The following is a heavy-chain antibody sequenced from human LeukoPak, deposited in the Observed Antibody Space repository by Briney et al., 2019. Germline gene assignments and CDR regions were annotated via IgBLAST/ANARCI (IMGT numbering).Heavy chain of an antibody. Sequence: PGGSLRLSCAASGFTFSDAAMHWVRQTPGKGLEWVAVISNDADNECYVDFAKGRFSISRDNSKNTLYLQMNSLRTEDTALFYCARGHESGDYYFDSWGQGTLVTVSS. CDR2: ISNDADNE. V-gene: IGHV3-30-3*01. J-gene: IGHJ4*02. D-gene: IGHD4-17*01. CDR3: ARGHESGDYYFDS. CDR1: GFTFSDAA.